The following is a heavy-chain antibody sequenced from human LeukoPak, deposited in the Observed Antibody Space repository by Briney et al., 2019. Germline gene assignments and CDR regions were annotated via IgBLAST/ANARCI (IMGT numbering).Heavy chain of an antibody. D-gene: IGHD1-1*01. V-gene: IGHV1-2*02. Sequence: ASVKVSCKASGYTFTGYYMHWVRQAPGQGLEWMGWINPNSGGTNYAQKFQGRVTMTRDTSISTAYMELSRLRSDDTAVYYCAGTRIPWPNRSPYYYGMDVWGQGTTVTVSS. J-gene: IGHJ6*02. CDR1: GYTFTGYY. CDR3: AGTRIPWPNRSPYYYGMDV. CDR2: INPNSGGT.